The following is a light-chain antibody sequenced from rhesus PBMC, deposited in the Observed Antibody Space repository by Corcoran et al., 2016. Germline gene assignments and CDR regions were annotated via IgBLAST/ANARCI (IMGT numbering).Light chain of an antibody. CDR3: QQRNSHPWT. Sequence: DIQMTQSPSPLSASVGDRVTITCRASQTINSYLAWYQQRPGKVPKLLIYAASRLESGVRSRFSGSGSGTDFTLTINSLQPEDFSTYSCQQRNSHPWTFGQGTKVEIK. V-gene: IGKV1-44*02. J-gene: IGKJ1*01. CDR1: QTINSY. CDR2: AAS.